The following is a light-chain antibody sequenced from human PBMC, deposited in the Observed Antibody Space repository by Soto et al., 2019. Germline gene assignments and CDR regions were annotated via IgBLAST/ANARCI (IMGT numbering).Light chain of an antibody. Sequence: QSVLTQPPSASGSPGQSVTISCTGTSSDLDAYNYVSWYQQHPGKAPKLMIYEDNKRPSGVPDRCSGSKSGNTASLTVSGLKAEDEADYYCSSWTTSTTMIFGGGTKLTVL. CDR1: SSDLDAYNY. J-gene: IGLJ2*01. V-gene: IGLV2-8*01. CDR2: EDN. CDR3: SSWTTSTTMI.